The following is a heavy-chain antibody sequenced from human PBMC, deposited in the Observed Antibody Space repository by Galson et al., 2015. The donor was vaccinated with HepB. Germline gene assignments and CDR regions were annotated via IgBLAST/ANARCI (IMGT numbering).Heavy chain of an antibody. CDR1: GFTFSSYA. J-gene: IGHJ3*02. D-gene: IGHD3-16*02. Sequence: LRLSCAASGFTFSSYAMHWVRQAPGKGLEWVAVISYDGSNKYYADSVKGRFTISRDNSKNTLYLQMNSLRAEDTAVYYCARDRRGGYDYVWGSYRLQGDAFDIWGQGTMVTVSS. CDR2: ISYDGSNK. CDR3: ARDRRGGYDYVWGSYRLQGDAFDI. V-gene: IGHV3-30-3*01.